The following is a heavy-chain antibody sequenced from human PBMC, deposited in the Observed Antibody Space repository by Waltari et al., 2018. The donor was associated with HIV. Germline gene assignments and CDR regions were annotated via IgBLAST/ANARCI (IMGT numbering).Heavy chain of an antibody. Sequence: EVQLVESGGGVVQPGGSLRLSCAASGFTFRSHWMPWVRQAPGKGLVWVSRIHSDGSSTSYADFVKGRFTISRDNAKNTLYLEMNSLRAEDTAVYYCARREATVVRGVYYYGMDVWGQGTTVTVSS. D-gene: IGHD3-10*01. J-gene: IGHJ6*02. CDR3: ARREATVVRGVYYYGMDV. CDR1: GFTFRSHW. CDR2: IHSDGSST. V-gene: IGHV3-74*01.